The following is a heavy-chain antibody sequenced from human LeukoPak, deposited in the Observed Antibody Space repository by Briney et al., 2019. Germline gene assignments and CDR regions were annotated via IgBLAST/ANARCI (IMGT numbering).Heavy chain of an antibody. J-gene: IGHJ2*01. CDR1: GGSISSSSYY. CDR3: ARHGSDWSFDV. CDR2: IYYSAST. D-gene: IGHD6-19*01. V-gene: IGHV4-39*01. Sequence: SETLSLTCTVSGGSISSSSYYWGWIRQPPGKGLEWFGSIYYSASTYYNPSLKSRVTISVDTSKNQFSLKLSSVTAADTAVYYCARHGSDWSFDVWGRGTLVTVSS.